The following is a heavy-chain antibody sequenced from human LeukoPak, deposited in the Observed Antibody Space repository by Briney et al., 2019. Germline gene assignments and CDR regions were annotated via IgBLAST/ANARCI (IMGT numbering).Heavy chain of an antibody. CDR3: AKRGAPYDSSGPRFDY. CDR1: GFTFSSYA. J-gene: IGHJ4*02. V-gene: IGHV3-23*01. D-gene: IGHD3-22*01. Sequence: GGSLRLSCAASGFTFSSYAMSWVRQAPGKGLEWVSAISASGGLTYYADSVKGRFTISRDNSKNTLYMQMNSLRAEDTAVYYCAKRGAPYDSSGPRFDYWGQGTLVTVSS. CDR2: ISASGGLT.